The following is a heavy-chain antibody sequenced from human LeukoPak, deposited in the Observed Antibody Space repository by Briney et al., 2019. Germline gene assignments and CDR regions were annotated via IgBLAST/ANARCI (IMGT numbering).Heavy chain of an antibody. CDR3: AIRMGELELRDY. CDR2: INPSGGST. J-gene: IGHJ4*02. Sequence: ASVKVSCKASGYTFTSYYMHWVRQAPRLGLEWMGIINPSGGSTSYAQKFQGIVTMTRDMSTSTVYMELSSLRSEDTAVYYCAIRMGELELRDYWGQGTLVTVSS. CDR1: GYTFTSYY. V-gene: IGHV1-46*01. D-gene: IGHD1-7*01.